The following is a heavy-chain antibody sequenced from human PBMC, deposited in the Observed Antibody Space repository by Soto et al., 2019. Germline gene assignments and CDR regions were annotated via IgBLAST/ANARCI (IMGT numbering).Heavy chain of an antibody. J-gene: IGHJ6*02. D-gene: IGHD2-15*01. CDR2: IIPIFGTA. Sequence: GASVKVSCKASGYTFTGYYLHWVRQAPGQGLEWMGGIIPIFGTANYAQKFQGRVTITADESTSTAYMELSSLRSEDTAVYYCARGRGYCSGGSCYVYYYYYYGMDVWGQGTTVTVSS. CDR3: ARGRGYCSGGSCYVYYYYYYGMDV. CDR1: GYTFTGYY. V-gene: IGHV1-69*13.